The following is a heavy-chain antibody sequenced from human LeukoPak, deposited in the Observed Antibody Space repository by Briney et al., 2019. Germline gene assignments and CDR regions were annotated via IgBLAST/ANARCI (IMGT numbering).Heavy chain of an antibody. V-gene: IGHV4-39*01. D-gene: IGHD4-23*01. Sequence: SETLSLTCTVSGGFISSSNYYWGWIRQPPGKGLEWIGSSHYSGSTNYNPSLKSRVTISIETSKNQFSLKLSSVTAADTAVFYCARHWLRWSSMPPYYFDYWGQGILVTVSS. CDR3: ARHWLRWSSMPPYYFDY. CDR2: SHYSGST. J-gene: IGHJ4*02. CDR1: GGFISSSNYY.